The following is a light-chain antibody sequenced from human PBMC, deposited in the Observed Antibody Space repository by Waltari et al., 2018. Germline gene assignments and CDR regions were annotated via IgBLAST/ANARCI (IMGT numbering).Light chain of an antibody. CDR2: DVT. J-gene: IGLJ2*01. CDR1: STDVGSYNY. Sequence: QSALTQPASVSGSPGQSITISCTRTSTDVGSYNYVSWYQQYPGKAPQLIIYDVTQRPSGISTRFSGSKSGNTASLTISGLQAEDEADYFCNSHSTTTPVVFGGGTKVTVL. V-gene: IGLV2-14*03. CDR3: NSHSTTTPVV.